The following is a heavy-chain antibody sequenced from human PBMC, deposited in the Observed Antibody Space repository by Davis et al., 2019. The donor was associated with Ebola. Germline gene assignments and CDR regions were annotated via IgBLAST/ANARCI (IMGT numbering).Heavy chain of an antibody. CDR3: AQDSYGEYSY. J-gene: IGHJ4*02. V-gene: IGHV3-53*01. Sequence: PGGSLRLSCTVSGGSISPYYWSWIRQSPGKGLEWVANIHLPTGRTFYADFVDGRFTISRDNSRNTLFLQMDSLRAEDTAMYFCAQDSYGEYSYWGQGTRVTVST. D-gene: IGHD4-17*01. CDR1: GGSISPYY. CDR2: IHLPTGRT.